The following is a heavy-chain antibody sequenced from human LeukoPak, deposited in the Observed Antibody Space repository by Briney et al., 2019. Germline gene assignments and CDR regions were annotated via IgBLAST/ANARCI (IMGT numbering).Heavy chain of an antibody. V-gene: IGHV4-59*12. J-gene: IGHJ4*02. CDR2: IYYSGTT. D-gene: IGHD6-13*01. CDR3: ARDRDSSRFDY. CDR1: GGSISSYY. Sequence: SETLSLTCTVSGGSISSYYWNWIRQPPGKGLEWIGYIYYSGTTNYNPSLKSRVSMSVDTSKNQFSLKLSSVTAADTAVYYCARDRDSSRFDYWGQGTLVTVSS.